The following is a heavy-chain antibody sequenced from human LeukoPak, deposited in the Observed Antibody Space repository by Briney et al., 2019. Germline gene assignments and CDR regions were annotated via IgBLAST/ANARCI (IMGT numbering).Heavy chain of an antibody. CDR2: IFPSGGEI. V-gene: IGHV3-23*01. CDR3: ASPQAMVRGVIDDY. D-gene: IGHD3-10*01. J-gene: IGHJ4*02. CDR1: GFTFSTFA. Sequence: PGGSLRLSCAASGFTFSTFAMVWVRQPPGKGLEWVSSIFPSGGEIHYADSVRGRFTISRDNSKSTLSLQMNSLRAEDTAVYYCASPQAMVRGVIDDYWGQGTLVTVSS.